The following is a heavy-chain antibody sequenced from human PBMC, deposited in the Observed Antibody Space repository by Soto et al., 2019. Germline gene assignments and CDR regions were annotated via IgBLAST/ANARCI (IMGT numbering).Heavy chain of an antibody. CDR1: GFPFSTSA. CDR2: ISGSSDAA. CDR3: AKYSGSYRVYTGLSL. J-gene: IGHJ6*02. V-gene: IGHV3-23*01. D-gene: IGHD1-26*01. Sequence: EVQLLESGGGLVQPGGSLRLSCAASGFPFSTSAMNWDRQAPGKGLEWVSIISGSSDAAYYAESVMGRFASSRDNSKNPLYLQMNSLRAQDTAFYYCAKYSGSYRVYTGLSLWCQGTTLTVS.